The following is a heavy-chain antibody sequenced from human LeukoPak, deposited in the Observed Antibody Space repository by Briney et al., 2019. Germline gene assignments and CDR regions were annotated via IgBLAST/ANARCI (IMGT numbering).Heavy chain of an antibody. CDR1: GFTFSSYG. V-gene: IGHV3-33*08. D-gene: IGHD3-22*01. J-gene: IGHJ4*02. CDR3: ARDYYDSSGYHPIDY. CDR2: IWYDGSNK. Sequence: GGSLRLSCAASGFTFSSYGMHWVRQAPGKGLEWVAVIWYDGSNKYYADSVKGRFTISRDNSMNTLYLQMNSLRAEDTAVYYCARDYYDSSGYHPIDYWGQGTLVTVSS.